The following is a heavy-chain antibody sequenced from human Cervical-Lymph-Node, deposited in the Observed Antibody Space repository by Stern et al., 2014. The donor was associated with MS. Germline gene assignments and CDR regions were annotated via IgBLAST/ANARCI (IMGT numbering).Heavy chain of an antibody. CDR2: NNPRGGRT. D-gene: IGHD2-15*01. J-gene: IGHJ6*02. V-gene: IGHV1-46*01. CDR1: GYTLTIYY. CDR3: ASGGEVDGGDV. Sequence: VQLVESGTEVKKPGASVKVSCKASGYTLTIYYIHWVRQAPGQGLEWMGVNNPRGGRTTYAENFQGRVTMTRDTSTSTAYMELSSLRADDTAVYYCASGGEVDGGDVWGQGTTVTVFS.